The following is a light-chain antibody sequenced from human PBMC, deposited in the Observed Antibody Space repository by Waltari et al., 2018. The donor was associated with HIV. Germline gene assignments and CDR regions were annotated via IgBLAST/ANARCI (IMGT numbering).Light chain of an antibody. CDR1: SSDVGSYNR. J-gene: IGLJ3*02. V-gene: IGLV2-18*02. CDR2: EVT. Sequence: QSALTQPPSVSGSPGQSVTISCTGTSSDVGSYNRVSWYQQPPGTAPKLMIYEVTNRPSGVPYRLSGSKSVNPSSLTISGLQAEDEAHYYCSSYSSSSTWVFGGGTKLTVL. CDR3: SSYSSSSTWV.